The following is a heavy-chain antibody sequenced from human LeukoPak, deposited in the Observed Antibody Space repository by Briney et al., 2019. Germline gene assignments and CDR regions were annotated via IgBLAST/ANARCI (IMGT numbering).Heavy chain of an antibody. CDR3: ARVGGSTAMVTYYYYYMDV. CDR1: GGSISSSSYY. V-gene: IGHV4-39*07. Sequence: KPSETLSLTCTVSGGSISSSSYYWGWIRQPPGKGLEWIGSIYYSGSTYYNPSLKSRVTISVDTSKNQFSLKLSSVTAADTAVYYCARVGGSTAMVTYYYYYMDVWGKGTTVTVSS. CDR2: IYYSGST. J-gene: IGHJ6*03. D-gene: IGHD5-18*01.